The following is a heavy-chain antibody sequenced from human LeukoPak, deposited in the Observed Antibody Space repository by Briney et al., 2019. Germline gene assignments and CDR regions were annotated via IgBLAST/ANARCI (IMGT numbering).Heavy chain of an antibody. V-gene: IGHV4-31*03. D-gene: IGHD3-22*01. J-gene: IGHJ4*02. CDR1: GASFNSDDQY. CDR2: IHPSGML. Sequence: SETLSLTCTVSGASFNSDDQYWNWIRQSPGKGLEWIGSIHPSGMLYNNPSLESRVTMSRDTSKNQFSLNLNSVTAADTAVYYCARGAPRITMIPFDYWGQGTLVTVSS. CDR3: ARGAPRITMIPFDY.